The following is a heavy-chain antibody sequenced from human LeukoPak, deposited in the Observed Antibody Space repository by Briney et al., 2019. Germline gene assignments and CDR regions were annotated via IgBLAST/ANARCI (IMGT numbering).Heavy chain of an antibody. J-gene: IGHJ4*02. CDR2: IYTSGGT. CDR3: ARGAVGIAVAGTDFDY. CDR1: GGSISSYY. D-gene: IGHD6-19*01. V-gene: IGHV4-4*07. Sequence: SSETLSLTCTVSGGSISSYYWSWIRQPAGKGLEWIGRIYTSGGTNYNPSLKSRVTISVDKSKNQFSLKLSSVTAADTAVYYCARGAVGIAVAGTDFDYWGQGTLVTVSS.